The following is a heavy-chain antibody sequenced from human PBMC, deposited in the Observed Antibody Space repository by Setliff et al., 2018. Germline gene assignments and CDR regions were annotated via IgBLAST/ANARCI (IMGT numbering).Heavy chain of an antibody. J-gene: IGHJ4*02. CDR3: ARRETYYNFWSGYFDY. CDR2: IYYSGST. D-gene: IGHD3-3*01. V-gene: IGHV4-39*07. CDR1: GASISGSAYY. Sequence: LSLTCNVSGASISGSAYYWGWIRQPPGKGLEWIGSIYYSGSTYYNPSLKSRVTISVDTSKNQFSLKLSSVTAADTAVYYCARRETYYNFWSGYFDYWGQGTLVTVSS.